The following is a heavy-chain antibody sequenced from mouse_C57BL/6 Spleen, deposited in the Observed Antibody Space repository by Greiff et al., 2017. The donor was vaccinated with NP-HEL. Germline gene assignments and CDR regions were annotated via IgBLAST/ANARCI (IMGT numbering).Heavy chain of an antibody. CDR1: GFTFSSYA. Sequence: EVQGVESGEGLVKPGGSLKLSCAASGFTFSSYAMSWVRQTPEKRLEWIAYISSGGDYIYYADTVKGRFTISRDNARNTLYLQMSSLKSEDTAMDYCTRGGGGYAMDYWGQGTSVTVSS. CDR2: ISSGGDYI. D-gene: IGHD1-1*02. J-gene: IGHJ4*01. CDR3: TRGGGGYAMDY. V-gene: IGHV5-9-1*02.